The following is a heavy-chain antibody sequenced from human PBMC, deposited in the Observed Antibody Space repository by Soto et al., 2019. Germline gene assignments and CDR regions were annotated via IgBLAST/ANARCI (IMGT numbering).Heavy chain of an antibody. D-gene: IGHD2-15*01. CDR3: ARGDIVVVISATRIQGWFDP. CDR1: GGSFSGYY. V-gene: IGHV4-34*01. J-gene: IGHJ5*02. Sequence: SETLSLTCAVYGGSFSGYYWTWIRQSPGKGLEWIGEINHSGSTNYNPSLKSRVTISVDTSKNQFSLKLTSVTAADTAVYYCARGDIVVVISATRIQGWFDPWCQGNLVTVAS. CDR2: INHSGST.